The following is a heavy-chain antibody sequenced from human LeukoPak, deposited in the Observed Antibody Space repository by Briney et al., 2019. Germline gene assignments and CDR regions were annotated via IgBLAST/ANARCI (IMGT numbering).Heavy chain of an antibody. V-gene: IGHV4-34*01. CDR2: INHRGST. J-gene: IGHJ4*02. CDR3: ARAGTNLGDYDY. Sequence: SETLSLTCAVYVGSFSGYYWSWIRQSPGKGLEWIGEINHRGSTNYNPSLKSRVTTSADTSKNEFSLKLSSVTAADTAVYYCARAGTNLGDYDYWGQGTLVTVSS. CDR1: VGSFSGYY. D-gene: IGHD4-17*01.